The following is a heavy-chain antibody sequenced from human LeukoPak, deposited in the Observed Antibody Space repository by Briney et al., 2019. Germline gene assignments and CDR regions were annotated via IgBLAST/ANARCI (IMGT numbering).Heavy chain of an antibody. V-gene: IGHV1-46*01. D-gene: IGHD3-3*01. CDR3: ARALDRYDFWSGRGEEYYFDY. CDR1: GYTFTSYY. J-gene: IGHJ4*02. CDR2: INPSGGST. Sequence: ASVKVSCKASGYTFTSYYMHWVRQAPGQGLEWMGIINPSGGSTSYAQKFQGRVTMTRDTSTSTVYMELSSLRSEDTAVYYCARALDRYDFWSGRGEEYYFDYWGQGTLVTVSS.